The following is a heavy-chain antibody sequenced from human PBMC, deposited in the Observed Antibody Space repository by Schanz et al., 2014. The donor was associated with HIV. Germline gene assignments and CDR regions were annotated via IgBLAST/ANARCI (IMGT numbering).Heavy chain of an antibody. J-gene: IGHJ4*02. Sequence: EVQLLESGGGLVQPGGSLRLSCAASGLTFSDYAMTWVRQGAGKGLEWVSSISGNGDSAYYADSVRGRFTISRDNSLHMLYLEMKSLRAEDTAVYYCAKDPGILPRTYFDSWGQGTPVTVSS. CDR3: AKDPGILPRTYFDS. CDR1: GLTFSDYA. CDR2: ISGNGDSA. D-gene: IGHD2-2*02. V-gene: IGHV3-23*01.